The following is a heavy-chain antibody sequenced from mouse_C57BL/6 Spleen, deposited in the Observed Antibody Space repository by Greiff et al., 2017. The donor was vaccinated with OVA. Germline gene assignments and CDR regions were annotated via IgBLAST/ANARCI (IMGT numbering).Heavy chain of an antibody. CDR1: GYTFTDYN. Sequence: EVQRVESGPELVKPGASVKMSCKASGYTFTDYNMHWVKQSHGKSLEWIGYINPNNGGTSYNQKFKGKATLTVNKSSSTAYMELRSLTSEDSAVYYCASNWDKFAYWGQGTLVTVSA. CDR3: ASNWDKFAY. J-gene: IGHJ3*01. V-gene: IGHV1-22*01. CDR2: INPNNGGT. D-gene: IGHD4-1*01.